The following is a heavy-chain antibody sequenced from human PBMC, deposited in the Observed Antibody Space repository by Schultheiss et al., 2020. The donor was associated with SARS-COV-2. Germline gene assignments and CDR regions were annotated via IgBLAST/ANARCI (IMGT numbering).Heavy chain of an antibody. J-gene: IGHJ6*02. CDR3: AHLVQTPTVANSMDV. V-gene: IGHV3-11*04. CDR2: ISSSGSTI. CDR1: GFTVSSNY. Sequence: GESLKISCAASGFTVSSNYMSWIRQAPGKGLEWVSYISSSGSTIYYADSVKGRFTISRDNAKNSLYLQMNSLRAEDTAVYYCAHLVQTPTVANSMDVWGQGTTVTVSS. D-gene: IGHD4-23*01.